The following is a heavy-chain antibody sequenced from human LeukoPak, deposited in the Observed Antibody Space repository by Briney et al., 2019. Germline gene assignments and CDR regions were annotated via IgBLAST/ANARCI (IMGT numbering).Heavy chain of an antibody. J-gene: IGHJ3*02. V-gene: IGHV1-69*13. CDR1: GGTFSSYA. Sequence: ASVKVSCKASGGTFSSYAISWVRQAPGQGLEWMGGIIPIFGTANYAQKFQGRVTITADESTSTAYMELRSLRSDDTAVYYCARAFRIPPYNWDGNPRNDAFDIWGQGTMVTVSS. CDR2: IIPIFGTA. CDR3: ARAFRIPPYNWDGNPRNDAFDI. D-gene: IGHD1-1*01.